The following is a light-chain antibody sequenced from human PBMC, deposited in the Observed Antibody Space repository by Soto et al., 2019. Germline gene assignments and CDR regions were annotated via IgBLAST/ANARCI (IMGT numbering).Light chain of an antibody. CDR1: QNIYNY. CDR3: EQTHTTPVT. CDR2: SAS. J-gene: IGKJ5*01. V-gene: IGKV1-39*01. Sequence: DIQMTQSPSSLSASVGDRVTVTCRASQNIYNYLNWYQQKPGKAPKLLIYSASRVQSGVPLRFSGSGSGTDFTLTITSLQPEDFGTYYCEQTHTTPVTFGQGTRLDFK.